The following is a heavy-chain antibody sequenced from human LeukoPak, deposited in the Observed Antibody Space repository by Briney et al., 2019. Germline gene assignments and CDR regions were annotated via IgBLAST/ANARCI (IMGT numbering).Heavy chain of an antibody. V-gene: IGHV3-23*01. CDR1: GFTFSSYA. J-gene: IGHJ4*02. Sequence: PGGSLRLSCAASGFTFSSYAMSWVRQAPGKGLEWVSVISGSGGRTYYADSVKGRFTISRDNSKNTLYVQMNSLRAEHTAVYYCAKDLLAATIDYYFDYWGQGTLVTVSS. CDR3: AKDLLAATIDYYFDY. D-gene: IGHD5-12*01. CDR2: ISGSGGRT.